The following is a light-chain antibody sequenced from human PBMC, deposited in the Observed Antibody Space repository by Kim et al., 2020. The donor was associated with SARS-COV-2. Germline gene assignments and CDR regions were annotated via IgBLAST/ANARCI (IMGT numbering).Light chain of an antibody. CDR2: VVS. CDR1: NNNVGDSNL. V-gene: IGLV2-11*03. CDR3: CSYGGTDTLTV. J-gene: IGLJ3*02. Sequence: HSVSISCTRPNNNVGDSNLISWYQQHPGRAPNLIIYVVSKRPSGVPDRFARSKSGNTGSLTISGLQAEDEADYYCCSYGGTDTLTVFCGGTQLTVL.